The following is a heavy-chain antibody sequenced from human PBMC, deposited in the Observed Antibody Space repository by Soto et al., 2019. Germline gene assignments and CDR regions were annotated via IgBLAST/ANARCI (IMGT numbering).Heavy chain of an antibody. V-gene: IGHV4-31*03. CDR3: ARGLLPSGPFDY. D-gene: IGHD6-6*01. CDR2: IYYSGST. Sequence: SETLSLTCTVSGGSISSGGYYWSWIRQHPGKGLEWIGYIYYSGSTYYNPSLKSRVTISVDTSKNQFSLKLSSVTAADTAVYYCARGLLPSGPFDYWGQGTLVTVSS. J-gene: IGHJ4*02. CDR1: GGSISSGGYY.